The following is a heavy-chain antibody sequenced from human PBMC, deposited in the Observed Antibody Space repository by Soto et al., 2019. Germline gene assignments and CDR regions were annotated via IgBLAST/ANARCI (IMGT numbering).Heavy chain of an antibody. CDR1: GFTFSSYA. D-gene: IGHD6-19*01. J-gene: IGHJ6*02. V-gene: IGHV3-23*01. Sequence: PGGSLRLSCAASGFTFSSYAMSWVRQAPGKGLEWVSAISGSGGSTYYADSVKGRFTISRDNSKNTLYLQMNSLRAEDTAVYYCAKDLGIAVAGVPYYYYGMDVWGQGTTVTVS. CDR3: AKDLGIAVAGVPYYYYGMDV. CDR2: ISGSGGST.